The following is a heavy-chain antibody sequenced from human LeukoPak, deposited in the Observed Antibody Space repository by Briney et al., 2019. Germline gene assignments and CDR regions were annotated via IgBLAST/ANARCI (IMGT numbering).Heavy chain of an antibody. CDR1: GGSISSYY. V-gene: IGHV4-4*07. J-gene: IGHJ4*02. Sequence: SETLSLTCTVSGGSISSYYWSWVRQPAGKGLEWIGSIYYSGSTYYNPSLKSRVTISVDTSKNQFSLKLSSVTAADTAVYYCARDWKVGATRNFDYWGQGTLVTVSS. CDR3: ARDWKVGATRNFDY. CDR2: IYYSGST. D-gene: IGHD1-26*01.